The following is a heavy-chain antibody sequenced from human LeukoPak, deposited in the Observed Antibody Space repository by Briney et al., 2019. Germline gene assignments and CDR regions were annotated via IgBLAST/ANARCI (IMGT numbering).Heavy chain of an antibody. Sequence: PGGSLRLSCAASGFTFSTYGMHWVRQAPGKGLEWVAVIGHDGTYKDYRDSVKGRFTISRDNSKNTLYLQMNTLSAEDTAVYYCGKERWGYCSSAGCPLFDSWGQGTLITVSS. V-gene: IGHV3-30*02. J-gene: IGHJ4*02. CDR3: GKERWGYCSSAGCPLFDS. D-gene: IGHD2-2*01. CDR2: IGHDGTYK. CDR1: GFTFSTYG.